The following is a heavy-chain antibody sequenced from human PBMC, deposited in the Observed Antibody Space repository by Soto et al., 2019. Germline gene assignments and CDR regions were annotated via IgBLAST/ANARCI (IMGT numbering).Heavy chain of an antibody. D-gene: IGHD1-1*01. CDR1: GGSFSGYY. Sequence: RSLTCAVYGGSFSGYYWSWIRQPPGKGLEWIGEINHSGSTNYNPSLKSRVTISVDTSKNQFSLKLSSVTAADTAVYYCARVRDRVDYWGQGTLVTVSS. V-gene: IGHV4-34*01. CDR2: INHSGST. CDR3: ARVRDRVDY. J-gene: IGHJ4*02.